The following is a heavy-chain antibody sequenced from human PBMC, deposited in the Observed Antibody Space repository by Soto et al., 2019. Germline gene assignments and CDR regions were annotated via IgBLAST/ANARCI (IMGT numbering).Heavy chain of an antibody. V-gene: IGHV1-24*01. D-gene: IGHD4-4*01. CDR2: FDPEDGET. CDR1: GYTLTELS. Sequence: ASVKVSCKVSGYTLTELSMHWVRQAPGKGLEWMGGFDPEDGETIYAQKFQGRVTMTEDTSTDTAYMELSSLRSEDTAVYYCATGRYSNYHFDYWGQGTLVTVSS. CDR3: ATGRYSNYHFDY. J-gene: IGHJ4*02.